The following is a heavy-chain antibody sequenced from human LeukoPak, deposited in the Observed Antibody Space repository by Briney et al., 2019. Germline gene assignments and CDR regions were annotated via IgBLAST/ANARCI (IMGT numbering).Heavy chain of an antibody. CDR2: IYYSGST. CDR1: GGSISNYY. D-gene: IGHD3-22*01. J-gene: IGHJ4*02. CDR3: ARGKDYYDSSGYYNC. V-gene: IGHV4-59*06. Sequence: SETLSLTCTVSGGSISNYYWSWIRQHPGKGLEWIGYIYYSGSTYYNPSLKSRVTISVDTSKNQFSLKLSSVTAADTAVYYCARGKDYYDSSGYYNCWGQGTLVTVSS.